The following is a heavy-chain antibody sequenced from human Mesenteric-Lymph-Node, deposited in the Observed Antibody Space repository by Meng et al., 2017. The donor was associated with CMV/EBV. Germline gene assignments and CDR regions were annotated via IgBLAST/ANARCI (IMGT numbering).Heavy chain of an antibody. CDR1: GFTSSGYG. Sequence: SGFTSSGYGMRWVRQAPGKGLEWVAVIWYDGSNKYYADSVKGRFTISRDNSKNTLYLQMNSLRAEDTAVYYCAKDPRWQQLGNYYFDYWGQGTLVTVSS. J-gene: IGHJ4*02. CDR3: AKDPRWQQLGNYYFDY. CDR2: IWYDGSNK. V-gene: IGHV3-33*06. D-gene: IGHD6-13*01.